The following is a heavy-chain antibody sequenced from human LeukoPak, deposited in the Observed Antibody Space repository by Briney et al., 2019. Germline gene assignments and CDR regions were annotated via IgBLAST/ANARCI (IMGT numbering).Heavy chain of an antibody. CDR3: AKDSYVSGRPLHTFDV. V-gene: IGHV3-23*01. D-gene: IGHD3-10*01. CDR1: GFTFAIHA. CDR2: ISGDGAST. Sequence: GGSLRLSCAASGFTFAIHAMTWVRQAPGEGLEWVSGISGDGASTHYAESVKGQFTISRDNPQNTLFLQMNSLRVEDTAIYYCAKDSYVSGRPLHTFDVWGQGTMVTVSS. J-gene: IGHJ3*01.